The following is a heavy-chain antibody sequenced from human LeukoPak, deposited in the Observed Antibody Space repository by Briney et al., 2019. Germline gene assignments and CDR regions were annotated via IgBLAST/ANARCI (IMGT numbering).Heavy chain of an antibody. CDR1: GFTFSSYE. J-gene: IGHJ4*02. Sequence: GGSLRLSCAASGFTFSSYEMNWVRQAPGKGLEWVSYISSSGSTIYYADSVKGRFTIPRDNAKNSLYLQMNSLRAEDTAVYYCARAYPELLWFGEQDYYFDYWGQGTLVTVSS. CDR2: ISSSGSTI. V-gene: IGHV3-48*03. CDR3: ARAYPELLWFGEQDYYFDY. D-gene: IGHD3-10*01.